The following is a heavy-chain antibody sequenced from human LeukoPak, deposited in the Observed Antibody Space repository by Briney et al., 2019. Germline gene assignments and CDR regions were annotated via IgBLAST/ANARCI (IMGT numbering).Heavy chain of an antibody. D-gene: IGHD3-3*01. CDR3: ARVGDFWSGYLPYFDY. J-gene: IGHJ4*02. Sequence: SETLSLTCTVSGGSISGHYWSWIRQPPGKGLEWIGYMYYIGSTNYNPSLKSRVTISVDTSKNQFSLKLSSVTAADTAVYYCARVGDFWSGYLPYFDYWGQGTLVTVSS. CDR1: GGSISGHY. V-gene: IGHV4-59*11. CDR2: MYYIGST.